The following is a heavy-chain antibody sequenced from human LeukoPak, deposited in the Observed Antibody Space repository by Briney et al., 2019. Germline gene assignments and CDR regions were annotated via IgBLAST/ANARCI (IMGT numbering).Heavy chain of an antibody. CDR3: GKGSQYYYDSSD. V-gene: IGHV1-69*13. CDR1: GGTFSSYA. D-gene: IGHD3-22*01. CDR2: IIPIFGTA. J-gene: IGHJ4*02. Sequence: ASVKVSCKASGGTFSSYAISWVRQAPGQGLEWMGGIIPIFGTANYAQKFQGRVTITADESTSTAYMELSSLRSEDTAVYYCGKGSQYYYDSSDWGQGTLVTVSS.